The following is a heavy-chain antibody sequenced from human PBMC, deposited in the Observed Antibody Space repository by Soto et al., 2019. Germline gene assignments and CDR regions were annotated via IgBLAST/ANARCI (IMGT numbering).Heavy chain of an antibody. D-gene: IGHD3-10*01. CDR3: AREVTMVRGVIGWFDP. Sequence: QVQLVQSGAEVKKPGSSVKVSCKASGGTFSSYAISWVRQAPGQGLEWRGGIIPIFGTAKYAQKFQGRVTITADESTSTAYMELSSLRSEDTAVYYCAREVTMVRGVIGWFDPWGQGTLVTVSA. V-gene: IGHV1-69*01. CDR2: IIPIFGTA. CDR1: GGTFSSYA. J-gene: IGHJ5*02.